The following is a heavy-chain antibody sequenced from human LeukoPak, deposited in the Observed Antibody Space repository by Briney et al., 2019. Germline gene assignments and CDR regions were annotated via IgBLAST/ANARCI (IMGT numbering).Heavy chain of an antibody. CDR1: GFTFSSYG. V-gene: IGHV3-33*01. J-gene: IGHJ4*02. CDR2: IWYDGSNK. CDR3: ARDKRGYSYGLFDY. D-gene: IGHD5-18*01. Sequence: PGRSLRLSCAASGFTFSSYGMHWVRQAPGKGLEWVAVIWYDGSNKYYADSVKGRFTISRDNSKNTLYLQMNSLRAEDTAVYYCARDKRGYSYGLFDYWGRGTLVTVSS.